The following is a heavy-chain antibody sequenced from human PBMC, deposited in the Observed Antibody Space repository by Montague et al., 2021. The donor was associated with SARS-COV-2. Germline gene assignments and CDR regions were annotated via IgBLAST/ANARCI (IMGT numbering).Heavy chain of an antibody. V-gene: IGHV4-39*01. J-gene: IGHJ4*02. D-gene: IGHD3-10*01. CDR1: GGSISSSSYH. Sequence: SETLSLTCTVSGGSISSSSYHWGWVRQPPGKGLDWIGNNFYTGTTYYNPSLQSRVTIFVDTSKNQFSLKLTSVAAADTAVYYCARHYGSGFDYWGQGTLLTVSS. CDR3: ARHYGSGFDY. CDR2: NFYTGTT.